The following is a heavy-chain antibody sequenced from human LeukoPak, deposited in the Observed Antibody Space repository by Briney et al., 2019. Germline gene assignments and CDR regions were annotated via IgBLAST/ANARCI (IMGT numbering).Heavy chain of an antibody. J-gene: IGHJ4*02. V-gene: IGHV1-46*01. CDR3: ARDPWDTVSGGSCCFDY. D-gene: IGHD2-15*01. CDR2: INPSGGST. CDR1: GYTFTSYY. Sequence: ASVKVSCKSSGYTFTSYYMHWVRQAPGQGLEWMGIINPSGGSTSYAQKFQGRVTTTRDMSTSTVYMELSSLRSEDTAVYYCARDPWDTVSGGSCCFDYWGQGTLVTVSS.